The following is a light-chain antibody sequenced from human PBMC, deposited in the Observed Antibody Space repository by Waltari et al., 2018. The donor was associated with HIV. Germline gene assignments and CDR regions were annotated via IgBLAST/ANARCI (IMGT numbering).Light chain of an antibody. CDR3: QAWDRSVV. J-gene: IGLJ2*01. CDR2: QDS. V-gene: IGLV3-1*01. CDR1: PLGDTF. Sequence: SYELTQPPSVSVSPGQTASITCSGDPLGDTFVCWYQQRPGQPPVLVMYQDSKRPSGIPERFSGSNSGNTATLTITGTQSMDEADYYCQAWDRSVVFGGGTKLTVL.